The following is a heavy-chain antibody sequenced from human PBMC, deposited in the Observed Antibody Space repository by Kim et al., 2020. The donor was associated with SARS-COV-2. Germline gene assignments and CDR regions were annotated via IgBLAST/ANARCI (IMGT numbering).Heavy chain of an antibody. V-gene: IGHV3-74*01. CDR3: ARRVVYAIRGDNWFDP. CDR2: INSDGSST. CDR1: GFTFSSYW. J-gene: IGHJ5*02. D-gene: IGHD2-8*02. Sequence: GGSLRLSCAASGFTFSSYWMHWVRQAPGKGLVWVSRINSDGSSTSYADSVKGRFTISRDNAKNTLYLQMNSLRAEDTAVYYCARRVVYAIRGDNWFDPWGQGTLVTVSS.